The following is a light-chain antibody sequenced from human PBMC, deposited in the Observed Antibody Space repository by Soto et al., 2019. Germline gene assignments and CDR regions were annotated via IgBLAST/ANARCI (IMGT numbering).Light chain of an antibody. Sequence: EIVMPQSPATLSVSPVDISKLSCLASQSVSSNLAWYQQKPGQAPRLLIYGASTRATGIPARFSGSGSGTEFTLTISSLQSEDFAVYYCQQYNNWPPITFGKGTQLEIK. V-gene: IGKV3-15*01. CDR1: QSVSSN. CDR3: QQYNNWPPIT. CDR2: GAS. J-gene: IGKJ5*01.